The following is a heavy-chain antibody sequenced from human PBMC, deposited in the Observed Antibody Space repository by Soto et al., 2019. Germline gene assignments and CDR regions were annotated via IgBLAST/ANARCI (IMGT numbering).Heavy chain of an antibody. Sequence: SETLSLTCAVYGGSFSGYYWSWIRQPPGKGLEWIGEINHSGSTNYNPSLKSRVTISVDTSKNQFSLKLSSVTAADTAVYYCARGPISDCSSTSCYVYQPVHFDYWGQGTLVTVSS. CDR2: INHSGST. CDR3: ARGPISDCSSTSCYVYQPVHFDY. V-gene: IGHV4-34*01. D-gene: IGHD2-2*01. J-gene: IGHJ4*02. CDR1: GGSFSGYY.